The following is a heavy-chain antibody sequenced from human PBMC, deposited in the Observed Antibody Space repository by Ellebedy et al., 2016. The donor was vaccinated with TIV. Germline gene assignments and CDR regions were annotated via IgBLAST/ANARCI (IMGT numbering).Heavy chain of an antibody. J-gene: IGHJ4*02. CDR3: VRQRDYLWPRNDY. CDR2: IYPGDSDT. V-gene: IGHV5-51*01. D-gene: IGHD3-16*01. CDR1: GYNFTTYW. Sequence: GASLKISCKGSGYNFTTYWVGWVRQMPGKGLEWMGIIYPGDSDTRYSPSFRGQATISADKSTSTAYLQLSSLKASDTALYFCVRQRDYLWPRNDYWGQGTLVTVSS.